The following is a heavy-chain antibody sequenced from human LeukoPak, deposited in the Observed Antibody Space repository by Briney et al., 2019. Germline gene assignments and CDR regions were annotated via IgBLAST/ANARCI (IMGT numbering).Heavy chain of an antibody. CDR1: GGSISSYY. J-gene: IGHJ4*01. CDR2: SSHSGST. D-gene: IGHD3-10*01. V-gene: IGHV4-59*01. CDR3: ARGSYIGSGSYYNL. Sequence: PSETLSLTCTVSGGSISSYYWSWIRQPPGKGLEWIGYSSHSGSTNYNPSLKSRVTISVHTSKNQLSLKLRSVTAAHTAVYYCARGSYIGSGSYYNLWGQGTLVTVSS.